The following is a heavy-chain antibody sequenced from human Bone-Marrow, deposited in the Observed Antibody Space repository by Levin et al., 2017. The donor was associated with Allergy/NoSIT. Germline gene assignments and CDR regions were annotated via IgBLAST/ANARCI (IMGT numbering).Heavy chain of an antibody. Sequence: SQTLSLTCTVSGGSISSGDYYWSWIRQPPGQGPEWIGYIYYSGSTYYNPSFRSRVTISVDTSKNQFSLKVNSVTAADTAMYYCARGELLRGEGDYWGQGTLVTVSS. D-gene: IGHD1-26*01. CDR2: IYYSGST. J-gene: IGHJ4*02. CDR1: GGSISSGDYY. V-gene: IGHV4-30-4*01. CDR3: ARGELLRGEGDY.